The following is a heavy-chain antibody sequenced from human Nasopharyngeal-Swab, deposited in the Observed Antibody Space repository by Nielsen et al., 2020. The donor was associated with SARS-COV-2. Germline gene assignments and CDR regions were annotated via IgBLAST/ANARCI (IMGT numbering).Heavy chain of an antibody. J-gene: IGHJ3*02. D-gene: IGHD6-13*01. Sequence: GESLKISCAASGFTFSSYGMNWVRQAPGKGLEWVSAMTGRGAYTYYADSVKGRFTISRDNSKNTLYMQMNSLRAEDTAVYYCAKDLSGIAAADDAFDIWGQGTMVTVSS. V-gene: IGHV3-23*01. CDR1: GFTFSSYG. CDR3: AKDLSGIAAADDAFDI. CDR2: MTGRGAYT.